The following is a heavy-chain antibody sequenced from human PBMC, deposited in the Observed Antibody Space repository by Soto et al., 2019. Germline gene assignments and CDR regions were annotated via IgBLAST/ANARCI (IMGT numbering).Heavy chain of an antibody. D-gene: IGHD3-10*01. Sequence: QVQLVQSGTEVKKPGSSVKVSCKASGDTFSFYTINWVRQAPGLGLEWVGRINPIVSMSNYAQKFQGRVSMTADKSPSPGYMELRSLRSDDTAMYFCAASYGSGYRAFDYWGQGALVIVSS. CDR2: INPIVSMS. V-gene: IGHV1-69*02. CDR3: AASYGSGYRAFDY. CDR1: GDTFSFYT. J-gene: IGHJ4*02.